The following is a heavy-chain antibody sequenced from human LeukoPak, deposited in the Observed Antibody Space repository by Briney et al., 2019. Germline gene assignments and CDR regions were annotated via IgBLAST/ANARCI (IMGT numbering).Heavy chain of an antibody. V-gene: IGHV4-38-2*02. J-gene: IGHJ5*02. CDR2: IYQSGST. CDR3: ARVPGPNWFDP. Sequence: SETLSLTCTVSGYSIRSGYYWGWIRQPPGKGLEWIGCIYQSGSTYYNPSLRSRVTISVDTSKNHFSLKLSSVTAADTAVYYCARVPGPNWFDPWGQGTLVTVSS. CDR1: GYSIRSGYY.